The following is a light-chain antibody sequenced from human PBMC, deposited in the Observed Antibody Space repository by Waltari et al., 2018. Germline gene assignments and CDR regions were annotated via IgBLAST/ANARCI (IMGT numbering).Light chain of an antibody. V-gene: IGKV2-28*01. CDR2: VGS. Sequence: IVMTQSPLSVPVSPGESASISCKSNQSLLHTDRQNYLDWYFQRPGQSPQLLIYVGSNRASGVPDRIGGGGSGTDFTLTISRVESEDVGTYYCMQALQTPFTFGGGTKVDI. J-gene: IGKJ4*01. CDR3: MQALQTPFT. CDR1: QSLLHTDRQNY.